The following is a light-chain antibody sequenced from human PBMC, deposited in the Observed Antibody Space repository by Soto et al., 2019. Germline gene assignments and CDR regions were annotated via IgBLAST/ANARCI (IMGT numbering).Light chain of an antibody. CDR1: PSISTW. CDR3: QQYNSYSPL. CDR2: KAS. Sequence: DIQMPQSPSTLSASVGDGVTITCRASPSISTWLAWYQQKPGKAPKVLIYKASRLDSGVPSRFSGSGSWTEFTLTISSLQPNDFAHYYVQQYNSYSPLFGPGTKVDI. V-gene: IGKV1-5*03. J-gene: IGKJ3*01.